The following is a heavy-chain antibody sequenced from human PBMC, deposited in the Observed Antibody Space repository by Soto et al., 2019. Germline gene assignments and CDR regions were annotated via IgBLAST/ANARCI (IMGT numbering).Heavy chain of an antibody. CDR2: INPGNGNT. V-gene: IGHV1-3*01. Sequence: SVKVSCKASGYTFSNYAMHWVRQAPGQRLEWMGWINPGNGNTKYSQKFQGRVTISRDTSASTAYMELSSLRSEDTAVYYCAREQVVVATTPHWYFDLWGRGTLVTVSS. D-gene: IGHD2-15*01. CDR3: AREQVVVATTPHWYFDL. CDR1: GYTFSNYA. J-gene: IGHJ2*01.